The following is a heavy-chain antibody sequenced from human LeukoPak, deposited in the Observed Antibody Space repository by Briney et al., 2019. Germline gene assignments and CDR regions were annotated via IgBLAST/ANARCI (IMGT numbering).Heavy chain of an antibody. D-gene: IGHD2-2*01. Sequence: SETLSLTCAVYGGSFSGYYWSWIRQPPGKGLEWIGEINHSGSTNYNPSLKSRVTISVDTSKNQFSLKLSSVTAADTAVYYCARLGYCSSTSCPGDAFDIWGQGTMVTVSS. CDR2: INHSGST. CDR1: GGSFSGYY. J-gene: IGHJ3*02. V-gene: IGHV4-34*01. CDR3: ARLGYCSSTSCPGDAFDI.